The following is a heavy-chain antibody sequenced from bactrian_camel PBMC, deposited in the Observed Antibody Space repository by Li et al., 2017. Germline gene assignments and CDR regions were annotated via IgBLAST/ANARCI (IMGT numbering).Heavy chain of an antibody. CDR3: AGDVRDKEGVWPLAESYYNN. D-gene: IGHD1*01. V-gene: IGHV3S54*01. Sequence: QVQLVESGGGSVQSGGSLRLSCVASICGDGMCCMAWFRQAPGKQREGVAAIYTGDGTTYYGDSVKGRFTVSHSQDNTETTLTLQMNSLKPEDTGMYYCAGDVRDKEGVWPLAESYYNNSGQGTQVTVS. J-gene: IGHJ4*01. CDR2: IYTGDGTT. CDR1: ICGDGMCC.